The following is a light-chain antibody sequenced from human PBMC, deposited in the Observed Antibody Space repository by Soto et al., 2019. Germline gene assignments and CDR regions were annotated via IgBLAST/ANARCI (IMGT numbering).Light chain of an antibody. V-gene: IGKV3-20*01. J-gene: IGKJ4*01. CDR1: QTVSNTY. CDR3: QQYDNSPRLT. Sequence: EIVVTKSPATLSLSPGQRATLSCRTSQTVSNTYLAWYQQKPGQAPRLLIYGASSRATGVPDRFSGGGSGTDFTLTISRLEPADSAVYYCQQYDNSPRLTFGGGTKVDI. CDR2: GAS.